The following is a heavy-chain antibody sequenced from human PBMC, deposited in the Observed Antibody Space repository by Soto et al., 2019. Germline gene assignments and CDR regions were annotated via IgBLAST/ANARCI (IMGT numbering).Heavy chain of an antibody. CDR2: INQDGSEK. J-gene: IGHJ4*02. CDR1: GFSFSSYS. V-gene: IGHV3-7*05. Sequence: GGSLRLSCAASGFSFSSYSMSWVRQAPGKGLKWVANINQDGSEKYYVDSVKGRFIISRDNAENSLYLQMSSLIAEDTAVYYCTSLMVRGVMWLDYWGQGALVTVSS. D-gene: IGHD3-10*01. CDR3: TSLMVRGVMWLDY.